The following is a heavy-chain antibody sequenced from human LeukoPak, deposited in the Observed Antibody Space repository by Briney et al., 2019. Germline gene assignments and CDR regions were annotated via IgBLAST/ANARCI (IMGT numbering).Heavy chain of an antibody. V-gene: IGHV4-34*01. J-gene: IGHJ2*01. CDR1: GGSFRGYY. CDR3: AGAVVVTAKHYWYFDL. D-gene: IGHD2-21*02. Sequence: SETLPLTCAVYGGSFRGYYWSWIRQPPGKGLEWIGEINHSGSTNYNPSLKSRVTISLDTSKNQFSLKLSSVTAADTAVYYCAGAVVVTAKHYWYFDLWGRGTLVTVSS. CDR2: INHSGST.